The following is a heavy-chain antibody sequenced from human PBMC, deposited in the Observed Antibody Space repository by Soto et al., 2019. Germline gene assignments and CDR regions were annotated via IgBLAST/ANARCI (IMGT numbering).Heavy chain of an antibody. D-gene: IGHD6-19*01. V-gene: IGHV1-69*01. CDR1: GGIFRSFA. Sequence: QVQLVQSGAEVKKPGSSVKVSCKASGGIFRSFAISWVRQAPGQGLEWMGGVIPIFGSTNYAQKFQGRVTIIADESTSTAYMELSNLRSDDTAVYYCAREREAGQPYFDDWGQGTLVTVSS. CDR3: AREREAGQPYFDD. CDR2: VIPIFGST. J-gene: IGHJ4*02.